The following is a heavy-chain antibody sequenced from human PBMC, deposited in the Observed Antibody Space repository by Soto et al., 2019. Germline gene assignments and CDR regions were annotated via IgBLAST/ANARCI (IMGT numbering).Heavy chain of an antibody. CDR2: ISVSGTMR. V-gene: IGHV3-48*03. CDR3: ATAGLTGTV. CDR1: GLTFSSYE. D-gene: IGHD3-9*01. J-gene: IGHJ6*02. Sequence: PGGSLRLACAPSGLTFSSYEMNWVRQAPGKGLEWVSYISVSGTMRFYADAVKGRFTISRDNTKKILYLQMNSLRAEDTALYYCATAGLTGTVWGQGTTVTVSS.